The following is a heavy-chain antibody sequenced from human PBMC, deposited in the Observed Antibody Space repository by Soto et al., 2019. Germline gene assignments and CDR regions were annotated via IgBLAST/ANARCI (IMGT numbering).Heavy chain of an antibody. D-gene: IGHD3-3*01. V-gene: IGHV4-59*01. J-gene: IGHJ6*02. Sequence: KPSETLSLTCTVSGGSISSYYWSWIRQPPGEGLEWIGYIYYSGSTNYNPSPKSRVTISVDTSKNQFSLKLSSVTAADTAVYYCARGVVGLEWLLSIPRYYYGMDVWGQGTTVTVSS. CDR3: ARGVVGLEWLLSIPRYYYGMDV. CDR1: GGSISSYY. CDR2: IYYSGST.